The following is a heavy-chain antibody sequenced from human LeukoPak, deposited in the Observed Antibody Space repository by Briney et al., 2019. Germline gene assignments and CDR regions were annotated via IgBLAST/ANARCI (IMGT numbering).Heavy chain of an antibody. CDR1: GGTFSNYA. D-gene: IGHD3-22*01. J-gene: IGHJ4*02. V-gene: IGHV1-69*13. Sequence: SVKVSCKASGGTFSNYAVSWVRQAPGQGLEWMGGIIPIFGTANYAQKFQGRVTITADESTSTAYMELSSLRSEDTAVYYCVRAAYYYDSSGYLDYWGQGTLVTVSS. CDR3: VRAAYYYDSSGYLDY. CDR2: IIPIFGTA.